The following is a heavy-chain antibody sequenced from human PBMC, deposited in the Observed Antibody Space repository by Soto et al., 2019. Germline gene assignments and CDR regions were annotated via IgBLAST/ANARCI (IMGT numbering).Heavy chain of an antibody. CDR3: VREDGKVGTNSAFDY. CDR2: MSPGSRYP. V-gene: IGHV3-11*06. CDR1: GFTFGDSY. D-gene: IGHD1-26*01. Sequence: GGSLRLSCAGSGFTFGDSYMSWIRQAPGKGLEWLSYMSPGSRYPAYADSVKGRFTISRDNAKNSLYLQMDRLRAEDTALYYCVREDGKVGTNSAFDYWGLGALVTVSS. J-gene: IGHJ4*02.